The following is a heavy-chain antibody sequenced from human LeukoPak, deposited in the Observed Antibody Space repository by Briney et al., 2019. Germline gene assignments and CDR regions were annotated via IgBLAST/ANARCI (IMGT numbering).Heavy chain of an antibody. CDR2: IKQDGSEK. CDR1: GFTFSSYW. V-gene: IGHV3-7*03. J-gene: IGHJ4*02. D-gene: IGHD3-22*01. Sequence: GGSLRLSCAASGFTFSSYWMSWVRQAPGKGLEWVANIKQDGSEKYYVDSVKGRFTISRDNAKNSLYLQMNSLRAEDTAVYYCANRREYYYDSSSDYWGQGTLVTVSS. CDR3: ANRREYYYDSSSDY.